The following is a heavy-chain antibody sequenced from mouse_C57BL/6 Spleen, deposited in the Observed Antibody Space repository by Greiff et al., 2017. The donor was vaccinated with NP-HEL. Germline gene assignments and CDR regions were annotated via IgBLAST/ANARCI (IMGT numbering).Heavy chain of an antibody. CDR1: GYTFTSYT. D-gene: IGHD1-1*01. CDR2: INPSSGYT. CDR3: ARRTDYYGSSSPYFDY. V-gene: IGHV1-4*01. Sequence: QVQLQQSGAELARPGASVKMSCKASGYTFTSYTMHWVKQRPGQGLEWIGYINPSSGYTKYNQKFKDKATLTADKSSSTAYMQLSSLTSEDSAVYYCARRTDYYGSSSPYFDYWGQGTTLTVSS. J-gene: IGHJ2*01.